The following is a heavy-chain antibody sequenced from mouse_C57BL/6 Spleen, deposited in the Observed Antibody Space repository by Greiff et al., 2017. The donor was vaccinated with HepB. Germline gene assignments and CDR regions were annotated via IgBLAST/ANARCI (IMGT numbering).Heavy chain of an antibody. CDR3: ARDEGGYDVGAWFAY. V-gene: IGHV5-4*01. Sequence: DVHLVESGGGLVKPGGSLKLSCAASGFTFSSYAMSWVRQTPEKRLEWVATISDGGSYTYYPDNVKGRFTISRDNAKNNLYLQMSHLKSEDTAMYYCARDEGGYDVGAWFAYWGQGTLVTVSA. CDR2: ISDGGSYT. J-gene: IGHJ3*01. D-gene: IGHD2-2*01. CDR1: GFTFSSYA.